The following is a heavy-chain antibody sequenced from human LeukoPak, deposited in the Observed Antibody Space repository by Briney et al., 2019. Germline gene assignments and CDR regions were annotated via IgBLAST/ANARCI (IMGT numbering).Heavy chain of an antibody. CDR3: ATLGVTSAFNI. V-gene: IGHV4-4*02. D-gene: IGHD1-26*01. CDR2: MYHSGST. J-gene: IGHJ3*02. Sequence: PSGTLSLTCAVSGGSISSSNWWSWVRQPPGKGLEWIGEMYHSGSTNYSPSLKSRVAISVDKSKNQFSLKLNSVTAADTAVYYCATLGVTSAFNIWGQGTMVTVPS. CDR1: GGSISSSNW.